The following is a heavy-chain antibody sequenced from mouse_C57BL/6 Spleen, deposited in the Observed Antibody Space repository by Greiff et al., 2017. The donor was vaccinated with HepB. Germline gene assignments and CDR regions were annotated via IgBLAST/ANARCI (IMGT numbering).Heavy chain of an antibody. D-gene: IGHD1-1*01. V-gene: IGHV1-52*01. Sequence: VQLQQPGAELVRPGSSVKLSCKASGYTFTSYWMHWVKQRPIQGLEWIGNIDPSDSETHYNQKFKDKATLTVDKSSSTAYMQLSSLTSEDSAVYYCARGADYYGSSYVNFDVWGTGTTVTVSS. CDR3: ARGADYYGSSYVNFDV. CDR2: IDPSDSET. CDR1: GYTFTSYW. J-gene: IGHJ1*03.